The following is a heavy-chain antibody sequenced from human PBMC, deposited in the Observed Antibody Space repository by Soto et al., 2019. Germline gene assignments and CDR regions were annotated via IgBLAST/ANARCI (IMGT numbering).Heavy chain of an antibody. D-gene: IGHD3-16*01. Sequence: QVQLVESGGGVVQPGTSLRVSCVGSGFTFRSYVIHWVRQAPGKGLEWVALTSYDGSGKYYGDSVRGRFTISRDNSRKTVDLQMDSLSLEDTALYYCARWGTTGGLDVWGQGTLVSVSS. J-gene: IGHJ1*01. V-gene: IGHV3-30*19. CDR1: GFTFRSYV. CDR2: TSYDGSGK. CDR3: ARWGTTGGLDV.